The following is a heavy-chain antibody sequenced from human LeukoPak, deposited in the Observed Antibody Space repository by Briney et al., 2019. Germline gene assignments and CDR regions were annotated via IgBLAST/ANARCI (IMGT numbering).Heavy chain of an antibody. V-gene: IGHV3-33*01. J-gene: IGHJ1*01. CDR1: GFTFSTYA. Sequence: GGSLRLSCAASGFTFSTYAIHWVRQAPGKGPEWVAVIWFDGSEQYYADSVKGRFIISRDNSKSTSNLQLNSLRAEDTAVYYCAREGDSRWGELSPWGQGTLVTVSS. CDR2: IWFDGSEQ. D-gene: IGHD3-16*02. CDR3: AREGDSRWGELSP.